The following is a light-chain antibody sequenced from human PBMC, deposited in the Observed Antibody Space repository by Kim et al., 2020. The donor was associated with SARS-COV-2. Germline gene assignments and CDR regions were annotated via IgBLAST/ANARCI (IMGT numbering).Light chain of an antibody. CDR2: GAS. CDR1: QSVSSSY. CDR3: QQYGSSPPIT. J-gene: IGKJ5*01. Sequence: SRGEIATLYCRASQSVSSSYLAWYQQKPGQAPRLLIYGASSRATGIPDRFSCSGSGTDFTLTISRLEPEDFAVYYCQQYGSSPPITFGQGTRLEIK. V-gene: IGKV3-20*01.